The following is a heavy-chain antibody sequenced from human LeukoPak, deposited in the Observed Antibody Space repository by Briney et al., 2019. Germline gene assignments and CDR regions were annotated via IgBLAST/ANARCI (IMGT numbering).Heavy chain of an antibody. CDR3: AKVSYYDLLRGYPGDC. J-gene: IGHJ4*02. CDR1: GFTFSSYA. CDR2: ISGSGGST. D-gene: IGHD3-3*01. V-gene: IGHV3-23*01. Sequence: GGSLRLSCAASGFTFSSYAMRWVRQAPGKGLEWVSAISGSGGSTYYADSVKGRFTISRDNSKNTLYLQTNSLRAEYTAVYYGAKVSYYDLLRGYPGDCWGQGTLVTVSA.